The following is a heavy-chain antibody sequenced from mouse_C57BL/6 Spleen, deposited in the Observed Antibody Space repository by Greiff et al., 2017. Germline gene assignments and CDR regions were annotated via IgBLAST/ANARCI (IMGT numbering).Heavy chain of an antibody. Sequence: EVMLVESEGGLVQPGSSMKLSCTASGFTFSDYYMAWVRQVPEKGLEWVANINYDGSSTYYLDSLKSRFIISRDNAKNILYLQMSSLKSEDTATYYCARPNWDRGYFDVWGTGTTVTVSS. CDR2: INYDGSST. CDR1: GFTFSDYY. J-gene: IGHJ1*03. V-gene: IGHV5-16*01. D-gene: IGHD4-1*02. CDR3: ARPNWDRGYFDV.